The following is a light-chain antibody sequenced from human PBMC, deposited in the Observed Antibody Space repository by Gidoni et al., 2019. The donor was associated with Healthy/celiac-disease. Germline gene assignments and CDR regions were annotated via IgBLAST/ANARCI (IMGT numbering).Light chain of an antibody. CDR2: AAS. CDR1: QSISSY. Sequence: DIQMTQSPSSLSASVGDRVTITFRASQSISSYLNWYQQKPGKAPKLLIYAASSLQSGVPSRFSGSGSGTDFTLTISSLQPEDFATYYCQQSYSTLWTFXXXTKLEIK. V-gene: IGKV1-39*01. CDR3: QQSYSTLWT. J-gene: IGKJ2*02.